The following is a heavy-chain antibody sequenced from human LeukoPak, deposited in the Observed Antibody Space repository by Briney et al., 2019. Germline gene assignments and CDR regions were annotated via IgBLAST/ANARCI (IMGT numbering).Heavy chain of an antibody. CDR3: ARDVTRSPSYYGMDV. J-gene: IGHJ6*02. CDR1: GYTFTSYG. Sequence: ASVKVSCTASGYTFTSYGISWVRQAPGQGLEWMGWISAYNGNTNYAQKLQGRVTMTTDTSTSTAYMELRSLRSDDTAVYYCARDVTRSPSYYGMDVWGQGTTVTVSS. CDR2: ISAYNGNT. D-gene: IGHD1-1*01. V-gene: IGHV1-18*01.